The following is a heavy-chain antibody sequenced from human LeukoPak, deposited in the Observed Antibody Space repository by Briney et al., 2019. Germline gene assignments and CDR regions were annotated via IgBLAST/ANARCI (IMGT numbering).Heavy chain of an antibody. CDR2: IYYSGST. Sequence: SETLSLTCTVSGGSISSYYWSWIRQPPGEGLEWIGYIYYSGSTNYNPSLKSRVTISVDTSKNQFSLKLSSVTAADTAVYYCARATSYYYDSSGYYIDYWGQGTLVTVSS. CDR3: ARATSYYYDSSGYYIDY. J-gene: IGHJ4*02. D-gene: IGHD3-22*01. CDR1: GGSISSYY. V-gene: IGHV4-59*01.